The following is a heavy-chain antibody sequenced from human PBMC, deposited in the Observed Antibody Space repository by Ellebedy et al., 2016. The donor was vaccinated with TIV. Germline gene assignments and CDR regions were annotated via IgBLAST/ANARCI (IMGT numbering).Heavy chain of an antibody. CDR2: ITSAGDT. CDR3: ARATSGFDY. Sequence: GESLKISCAASGFTFSSHDMHWVRQPTGKGLEWVSGITSAGDTYYLSSVKGRFIISRDSAKNSLYLQMNSLRAEDTDVYYCARATSGFDYWGQGALATVSS. J-gene: IGHJ4*02. D-gene: IGHD5-24*01. CDR1: GFTFSSHD. V-gene: IGHV3-13*01.